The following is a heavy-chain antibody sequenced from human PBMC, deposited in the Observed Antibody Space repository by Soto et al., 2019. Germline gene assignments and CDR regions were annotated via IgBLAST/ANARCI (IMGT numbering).Heavy chain of an antibody. J-gene: IGHJ4*02. CDR3: XXXGXGSX. Sequence: EVQLVQSGAEVKKPGESLKISCQGSGYSFSTYWIGWVRXIPGKGLEWMGLIFPGDSETTYSPSFQGHVSISADTSIXXAYLXWNXLXTXXXXXXXXXXXGXGSXXGQGTQVTVSS. V-gene: IGHV5-51*01. CDR1: GYSFSTYW. CDR2: IFPGDSET. D-gene: IGHD2-15*01.